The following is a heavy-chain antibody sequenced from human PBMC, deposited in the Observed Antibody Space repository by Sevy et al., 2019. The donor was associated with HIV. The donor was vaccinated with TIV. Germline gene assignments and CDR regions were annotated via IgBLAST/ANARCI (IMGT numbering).Heavy chain of an antibody. V-gene: IGHV3-21*06. J-gene: IGHJ4*02. D-gene: IGHD1-26*01. CDR1: GFTFITYN. Sequence: GGSLRLSCAASGFTFITYNMNWVRQAPGKGQEWVSSISGSSNYIYYAESLKGRFIVSRDNAKDTLYLQMNSLRADDTALYYCARGPPDGSYDYFDYWGQGTLVTVSS. CDR3: ARGPPDGSYDYFDY. CDR2: ISGSSNYI.